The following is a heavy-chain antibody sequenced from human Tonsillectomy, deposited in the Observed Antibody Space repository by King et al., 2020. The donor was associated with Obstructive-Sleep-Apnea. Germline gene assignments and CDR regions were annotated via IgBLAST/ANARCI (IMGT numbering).Heavy chain of an antibody. CDR2: IYHSGST. J-gene: IGHJ4*02. CDR3: ARANSDILTGYPNYFDY. V-gene: IGHV4-38-2*02. Sequence: VQLQESGPGLVKPSETLSLTCTVSGYSISSGYYWDWIRQPPGKGLEWIGSIYHSGSTYYNASLKSRVTISLDTSKKQFSLKLSSVAAADTAVYYCARANSDILTGYPNYFDYWGQGALVTVSS. D-gene: IGHD3-9*01. CDR1: GYSISSGYY.